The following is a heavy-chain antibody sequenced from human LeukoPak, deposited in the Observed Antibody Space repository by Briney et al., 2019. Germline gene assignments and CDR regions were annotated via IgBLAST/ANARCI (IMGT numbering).Heavy chain of an antibody. CDR3: ARGSIVGPSRFDF. J-gene: IGHJ4*02. V-gene: IGHV3-48*01. D-gene: IGHD1-26*01. CDR2: ISSSSSTI. Sequence: GGSLRLSCAASGFTFSSYSMNWVRQAPGKGLEWVSYISSSSSTIHYANSVKGRFTISRDDAKDSLYLQVNSLRAEDTALYYCARGSIVGPSRFDFWGQGTPVTVSS. CDR1: GFTFSSYS.